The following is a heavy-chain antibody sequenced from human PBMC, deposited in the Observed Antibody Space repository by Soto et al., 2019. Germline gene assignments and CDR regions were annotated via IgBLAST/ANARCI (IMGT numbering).Heavy chain of an antibody. J-gene: IGHJ5*02. CDR3: AHRRVWSSDWYDWFDP. CDR1: GFSLSTNGVR. Sequence: SGPTLVNPTQTLTLTCTFSGFSLSTNGVRVGWIRQPPGKALEWLAIISWNDEKYYSPSLKSRLTITTDTSKNQVVLTMTNVDPVDTATYYCAHRRVWSSDWYDWFDPWGQGMLVPVSS. D-gene: IGHD6-19*01. V-gene: IGHV2-5*01. CDR2: ISWNDEK.